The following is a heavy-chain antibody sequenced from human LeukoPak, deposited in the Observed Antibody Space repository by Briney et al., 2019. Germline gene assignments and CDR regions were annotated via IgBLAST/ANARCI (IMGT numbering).Heavy chain of an antibody. CDR1: GFTFTNYA. Sequence: PGGSLRLSCAASGFTFTNYAMHWDRQAPGKGLEWVAVISFDGTNKYYANSVQGRFTISRDNPKNSLYLLMNSLRAEDTAMYYCATDFIHRSGEANYWGQGTLVTVSS. V-gene: IGHV3-30-3*01. CDR3: ATDFIHRSGEANY. CDR2: ISFDGTNK. J-gene: IGHJ4*02. D-gene: IGHD3-22*01.